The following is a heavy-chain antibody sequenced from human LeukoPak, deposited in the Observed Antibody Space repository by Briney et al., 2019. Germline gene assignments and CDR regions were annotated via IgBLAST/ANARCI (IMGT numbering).Heavy chain of an antibody. CDR3: ARGRGTVTTH. CDR1: GGSFSGYY. D-gene: IGHD4-17*01. J-gene: IGHJ4*02. Sequence: PSETLSLTCAVYGGSFSGYYWSWIRQPPGKGLEWIGEINHSGNANYNPSLKSRVTISLDMSENYFSLKLTSVTAADTAVYYCARGRGTVTTHWGQGTLVTVSS. V-gene: IGHV4-34*01. CDR2: INHSGNA.